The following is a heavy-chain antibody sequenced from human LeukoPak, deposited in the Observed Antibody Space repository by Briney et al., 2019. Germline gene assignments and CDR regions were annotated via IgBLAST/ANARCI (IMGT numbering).Heavy chain of an antibody. V-gene: IGHV3-11*06. D-gene: IGHD2-8*01. CDR1: GFTFSDYY. CDR3: ARVEYAMRAIDY. CDR2: ISSSSSYI. Sequence: GGSLRPSCAASGFTFSDYYMSWIRQAPGKGLEWVSYISSSSSYIYYADSVKGRFTISRDNAKNSLYLQMNSLRAEDTAVYYCARVEYAMRAIDYWGQGTLVTVSS. J-gene: IGHJ4*02.